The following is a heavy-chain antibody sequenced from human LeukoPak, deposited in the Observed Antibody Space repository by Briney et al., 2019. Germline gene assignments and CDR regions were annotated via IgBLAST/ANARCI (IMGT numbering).Heavy chain of an antibody. J-gene: IGHJ5*02. D-gene: IGHD3-10*01. Sequence: GASVKVSCKASEYTFTSYYMHWVRQAPGQGLEWMGIINPSGGSTSYAQKFQGRVTMTRDMSTSTVYMELSSLRSEDTAVYYCARCDGLYFNWFDPWGQGTLVTVSS. CDR3: ARCDGLYFNWFDP. V-gene: IGHV1-46*01. CDR2: INPSGGST. CDR1: EYTFTSYY.